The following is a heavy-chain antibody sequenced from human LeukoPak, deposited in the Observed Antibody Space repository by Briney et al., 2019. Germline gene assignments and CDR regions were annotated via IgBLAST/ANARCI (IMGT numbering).Heavy chain of an antibody. D-gene: IGHD3-16*02. J-gene: IGHJ4*02. V-gene: IGHV4-59*12. CDR2: IYYSGST. CDR1: GGSINSYY. Sequence: SETLSLTCTVSGGSINSYYWSWIRQPPGKGLEWIGYIYYSGSTNYSPSLKSRVTISVDTSKNQFSLKLSSVTAADTAVYYCARAKNPYRRTLDYWGQGTLVTVSS. CDR3: ARAKNPYRRTLDY.